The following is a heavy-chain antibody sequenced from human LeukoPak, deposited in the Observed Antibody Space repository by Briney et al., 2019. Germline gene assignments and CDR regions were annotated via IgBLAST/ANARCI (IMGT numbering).Heavy chain of an antibody. V-gene: IGHV1-24*01. CDR3: ATGGKLPYYFDY. J-gene: IGHJ4*02. CDR1: GGTFSSYA. D-gene: IGHD4-23*01. Sequence: ASVKVSCKASGGTFSSYAISWVRQAPGKGLEWMGGFDPEDGETIYAQKFQGRVTMTEDTSTDTAYMELSSLRSEDTAVYYCATGGKLPYYFDYWGQGTLVTVSS. CDR2: FDPEDGET.